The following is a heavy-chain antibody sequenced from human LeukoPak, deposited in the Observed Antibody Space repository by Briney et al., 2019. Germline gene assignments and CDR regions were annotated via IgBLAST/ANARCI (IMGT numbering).Heavy chain of an antibody. D-gene: IGHD6-25*01. Sequence: ASVKVSCKASGYTFTGYYMHWVRQAPGQGLEWMGWINPNSGGTNYAQKFQGRVTMTRDTSISTAYMELSRLRSEDTAVYYCARETIAAETLFDYWGQGTLVTVSS. CDR1: GYTFTGYY. CDR3: ARETIAAETLFDY. V-gene: IGHV1-2*02. J-gene: IGHJ4*02. CDR2: INPNSGGT.